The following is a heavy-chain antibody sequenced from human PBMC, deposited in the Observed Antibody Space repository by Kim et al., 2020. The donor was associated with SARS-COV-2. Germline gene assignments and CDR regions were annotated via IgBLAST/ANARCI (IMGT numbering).Heavy chain of an antibody. J-gene: IGHJ1*01. V-gene: IGHV3-30*02. Sequence: YSADSVKRRFTSSRDNSKSTLYLQMNGLRAEDTAVYYCAKGGAVNQYFQNWGQGTLVTVSS. CDR3: AKGGAVNQYFQN. D-gene: IGHD2-2*01.